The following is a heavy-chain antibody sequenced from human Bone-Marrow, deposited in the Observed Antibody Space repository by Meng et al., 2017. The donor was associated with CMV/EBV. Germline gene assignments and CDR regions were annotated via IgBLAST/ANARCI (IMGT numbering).Heavy chain of an antibody. CDR2: ISDSGGST. D-gene: IGHD6-19*01. J-gene: IGHJ6*02. V-gene: IGHV3-23*01. Sequence: GESLKISCAASGFTFTSYAMSWVRQAPGKGLEWVSSISDSGGSTYYADSVKGRFTISRDNSKSTLYLQMGSLRAEDMAVYYCARALAVAGNYYYYGMDVWGQGTTVTVSS. CDR3: ARALAVAGNYYYYGMDV. CDR1: GFTFTSYA.